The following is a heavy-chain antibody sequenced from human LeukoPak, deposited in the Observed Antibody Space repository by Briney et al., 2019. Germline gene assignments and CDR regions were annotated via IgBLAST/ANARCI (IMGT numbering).Heavy chain of an antibody. CDR2: IDTSGNT. Sequence: SETLSLTCTLSGGSISIYRWSWIRQPAGKVLEWMGRIDTSGNTNYNPSLNGRVTMSVDTSKTQFYLNLRSVTAADTAIYYCARGIVRGVSAPDIWGQGTMVTVSS. V-gene: IGHV4-4*07. CDR1: GGSISIYR. D-gene: IGHD3-10*01. J-gene: IGHJ3*02. CDR3: ARGIVRGVSAPDI.